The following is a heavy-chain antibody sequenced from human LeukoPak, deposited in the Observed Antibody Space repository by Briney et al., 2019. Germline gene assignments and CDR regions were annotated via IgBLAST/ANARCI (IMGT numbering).Heavy chain of an antibody. CDR3: ARDIPHYYDSSGYYGYYYGMDV. Sequence: GGSLRLSCAASGFTFSSYWTSWVRQAPGKGLEWVANIKQDGSEKYYVDSVKGRFTISRDNAKNSLYLQMNSLRAEDTAAYYCARDIPHYYDSSGYYGYYYGMDVWGQGTAVTVSS. CDR1: GFTFSSYW. V-gene: IGHV3-7*01. D-gene: IGHD3-22*01. CDR2: IKQDGSEK. J-gene: IGHJ6*02.